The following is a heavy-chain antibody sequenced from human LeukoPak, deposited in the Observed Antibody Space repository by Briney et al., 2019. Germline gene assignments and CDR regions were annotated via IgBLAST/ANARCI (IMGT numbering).Heavy chain of an antibody. CDR3: ARTHYDSSGWYGDY. CDR2: ISYDGSNK. J-gene: IGHJ4*02. Sequence: GGSLRLSCAASRFTFSSYALHWVSQAPGKGLEWVAVISYDGSNKYYADSVKGRFTISRDNSKNTLYLQMNSLRAEDTAVYYCARTHYDSSGWYGDYWGQGTLLTVSS. D-gene: IGHD6-19*01. V-gene: IGHV3-30*04. CDR1: RFTFSSYA.